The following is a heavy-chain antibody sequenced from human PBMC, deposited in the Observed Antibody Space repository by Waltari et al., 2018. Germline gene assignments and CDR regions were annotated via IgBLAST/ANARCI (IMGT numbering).Heavy chain of an antibody. CDR3: AIITGTADDAFDI. V-gene: IGHV3-23*01. J-gene: IGHJ3*02. CDR2: ISGSGGST. D-gene: IGHD1-20*01. Sequence: EVQLLESGGGLVQPGGSLILSCTASGFPFSRYAMSWVRPAPGKGLEWVSAISGSGGSTYYADSVKGRFTISRDNSKNTLYLQMNSLRAEDTAVYYCAIITGTADDAFDIWGQGTMVTVSS. CDR1: GFPFSRYA.